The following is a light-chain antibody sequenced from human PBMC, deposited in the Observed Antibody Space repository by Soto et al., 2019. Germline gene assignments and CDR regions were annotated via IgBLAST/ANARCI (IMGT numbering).Light chain of an antibody. CDR1: QSISSW. V-gene: IGKV1-5*03. J-gene: IGKJ1*01. Sequence: DIQMTQSPSTLSASVGDRVTITCRASQSISSWLAWYQQKPGKAPKLLIYKASSLESGVPSRFSGSGSGTGFTLTISSLQPDDFATYYFQQYNSYSWTFGQGTKVEIK. CDR2: KAS. CDR3: QQYNSYSWT.